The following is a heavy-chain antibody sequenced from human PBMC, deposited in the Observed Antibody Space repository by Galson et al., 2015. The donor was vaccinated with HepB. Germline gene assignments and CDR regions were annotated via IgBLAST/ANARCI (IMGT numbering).Heavy chain of an antibody. CDR3: ARTLILLRFFDWFSDV. Sequence: SLRLSCAASGFSVAMYNMNWVRQAPGKGLEWVSSIRSRSSDIYYADSVKGRFTVSSASAKNSLYLQMNSLRAEDTAVYYCARTLILLRFFDWFSDVWGQGTTVTVSS. CDR2: IRSRSSDI. D-gene: IGHD3-9*01. V-gene: IGHV3-21*01. J-gene: IGHJ6*02. CDR1: GFSVAMYN.